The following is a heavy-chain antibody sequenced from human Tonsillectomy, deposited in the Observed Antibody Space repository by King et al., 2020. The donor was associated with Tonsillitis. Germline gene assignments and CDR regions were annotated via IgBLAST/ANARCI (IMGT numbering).Heavy chain of an antibody. V-gene: IGHV1-8*02. CDR1: GYTFTSYD. J-gene: IGHJ4*02. CDR3: AILTGGSFDY. CDR2: MNPNSDKT. Sequence: VQLVESGAEVKKPGASVKVSRTASGYTFTSYDITWVRQATGQGLEWMGWMNPNSDKTVYAQKFQGRVTMTRNTSISTAYMELSSLRSEDTAVYYCAILTGGSFDYWGQGTLVTVSS. D-gene: IGHD7-27*01.